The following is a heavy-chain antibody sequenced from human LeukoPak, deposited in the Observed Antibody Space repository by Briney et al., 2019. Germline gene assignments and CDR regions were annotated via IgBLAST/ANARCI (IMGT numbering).Heavy chain of an antibody. CDR1: GGSISSYY. CDR3: ARDVRGGYYFDY. D-gene: IGHD3-10*02. CDR2: IYYSGST. V-gene: IGHV4-59*01. Sequence: TETLSLTCTVSGGSISSYYWSWIRQPPGKGLEWIGYIYYSGSTNYNPSLKSRVTISVDTSKNQFSLKLSSVTAADTAVYYCARDVRGGYYFDYWGPGTLVTVSS. J-gene: IGHJ4*02.